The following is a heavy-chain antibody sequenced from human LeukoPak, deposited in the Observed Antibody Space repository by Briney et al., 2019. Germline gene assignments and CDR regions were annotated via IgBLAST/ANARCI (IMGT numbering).Heavy chain of an antibody. J-gene: IGHJ5*02. V-gene: IGHV4-61*02. Sequence: SQTLSLTCTVSGGSISSGSYYWSWIRQPAGKGLEWIGRIYTSGSTNYNPSLKSRVTISVDTSKNQFSLKLSSVTAADTAVYYCARDMKYYYDSSGYHNWFDPWGQGTLVTVSS. CDR3: ARDMKYYYDSSGYHNWFDP. D-gene: IGHD3-22*01. CDR2: IYTSGST. CDR1: GGSISSGSYY.